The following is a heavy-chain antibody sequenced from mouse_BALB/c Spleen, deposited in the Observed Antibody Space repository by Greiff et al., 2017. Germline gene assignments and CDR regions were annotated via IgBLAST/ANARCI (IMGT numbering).Heavy chain of an antibody. D-gene: IGHD1-3*01. CDR1: GFAFSSYD. CDR2: ISSGGGST. CDR3: ARRALDD. V-gene: IGHV5-12-1*01. Sequence: DVKLVESGGGLVKPGGSLKLSCAASGFAFSSYDMSWVRQTPEKRLEWVAYISSGGGSTYYPDTVKGRFTISRDNAKNTLYLQMSSLKSEDTAMYYCARRALDDWGQGTTLTVSS. J-gene: IGHJ2*01.